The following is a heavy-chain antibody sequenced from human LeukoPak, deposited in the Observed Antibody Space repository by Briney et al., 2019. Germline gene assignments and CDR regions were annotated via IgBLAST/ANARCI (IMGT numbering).Heavy chain of an antibody. Sequence: GVSLSLSCAASGFTFSDYYMMWIRQAPAKGRECVSSICRRSSYIYYGDSLKGRFTNSRDNAKNSLYLQVNSLRAEDTAVYYCARIFVVSTFRSPKYYFDYWGQGTLVTASS. CDR2: ICRRSSYI. CDR1: GFTFSDYY. V-gene: IGHV3-11*06. J-gene: IGHJ4*02. CDR3: ARIFVVSTFRSPKYYFDY. D-gene: IGHD2/OR15-2a*01.